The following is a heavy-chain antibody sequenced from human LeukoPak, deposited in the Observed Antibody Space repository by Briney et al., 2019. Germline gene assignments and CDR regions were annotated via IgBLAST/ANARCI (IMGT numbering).Heavy chain of an antibody. CDR3: AKLLGDATTYDY. J-gene: IGHJ4*02. V-gene: IGHV3-7*01. D-gene: IGHD1-1*01. CDR1: GFTFSGSW. CDR2: IKRDESAI. Sequence: GGSLRLSCAASGFTFSGSWMSWVRQAPGKGLEWVASIKRDESAIFYLASVKGRFTISRDNARNLLFLQMNTLRAEYTAVYYCAKLLGDATTYDYWGQGALVTVSS.